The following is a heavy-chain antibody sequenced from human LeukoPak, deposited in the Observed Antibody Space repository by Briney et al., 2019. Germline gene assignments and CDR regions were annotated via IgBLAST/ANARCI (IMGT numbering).Heavy chain of an antibody. J-gene: IGHJ5*02. V-gene: IGHV1-18*01. CDR3: ARDGSIAVAGAYNWFDP. D-gene: IGHD6-19*01. CDR1: GYTFTSYG. CDR2: ISAYNGNT. Sequence: ASAKVSCKASGYTFTSYGISWVRQAPGQGLEWMGWISAYNGNTNYAQKLQGRVTMTTDTSTSTAYMELRSLRSDDTAVYYCARDGSIAVAGAYNWFDPWGQGTLVTVSS.